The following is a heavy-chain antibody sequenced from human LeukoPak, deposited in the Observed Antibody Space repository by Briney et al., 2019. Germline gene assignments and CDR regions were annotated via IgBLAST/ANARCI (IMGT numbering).Heavy chain of an antibody. CDR1: GYTFTGYY. J-gene: IGHJ4*02. CDR2: INPNSGGT. D-gene: IGHD7-27*01. CDR3: ARVTGELGIVSNYFDY. Sequence: ASVKVSCKASGYTFTGYYMHWVRQTPGQGLEWMGWINPNSGGTNYAQTFQGRVTMTRDTSISTAYMELSRLRSDDTAVYYCARVTGELGIVSNYFDYWGQGTLVTVSS. V-gene: IGHV1-2*02.